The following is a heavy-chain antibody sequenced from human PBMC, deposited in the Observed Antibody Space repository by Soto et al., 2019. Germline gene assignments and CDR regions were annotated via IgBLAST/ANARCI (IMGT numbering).Heavy chain of an antibody. Sequence: GASVKVSCKASGGTFSSYTISCVRQAPGQGLEWMGRIVPILGIANYAQKFQGRVTITADKSTSTAYMELSSLRSEDTAVYYCARDTRYHLSSGWYGNWFDPWGQGTLVTVSS. CDR3: ARDTRYHLSSGWYGNWFDP. CDR2: IVPILGIA. CDR1: GGTFSSYT. J-gene: IGHJ5*02. D-gene: IGHD6-19*01. V-gene: IGHV1-69*04.